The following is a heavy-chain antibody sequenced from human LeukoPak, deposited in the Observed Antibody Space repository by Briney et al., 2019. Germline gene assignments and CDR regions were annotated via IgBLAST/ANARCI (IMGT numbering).Heavy chain of an antibody. V-gene: IGHV4-59*01. Sequence: SETLSLTCTVSGGSISSYYWSWIRQPPGKGLEWIGYIYYSGSTNYNPSLKSRVTISVDPSKNQFSLKLSSVTAADTAVYYCARGLMVRGVLAYFDYWGQGTLVTVSS. D-gene: IGHD3-10*01. CDR2: IYYSGST. CDR1: GGSISSYY. J-gene: IGHJ4*02. CDR3: ARGLMVRGVLAYFDY.